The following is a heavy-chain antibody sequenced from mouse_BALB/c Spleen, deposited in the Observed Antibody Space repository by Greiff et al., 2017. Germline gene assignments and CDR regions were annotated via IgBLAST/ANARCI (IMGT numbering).Heavy chain of an antibody. Sequence: EVMLVESGAELVRPGALVKLSCKASGFNIKDYYMHWVKQRPEQGLEWIGWIDPENGNTIYDPKFQGKASITADTSSNTAYLQLSSLTSEDTAVYYCARGGNYEFAYWGQGTLVTVSA. CDR1: GFNIKDYY. CDR2: IDPENGNT. D-gene: IGHD2-1*01. J-gene: IGHJ3*01. CDR3: ARGGNYEFAY. V-gene: IGHV14-1*02.